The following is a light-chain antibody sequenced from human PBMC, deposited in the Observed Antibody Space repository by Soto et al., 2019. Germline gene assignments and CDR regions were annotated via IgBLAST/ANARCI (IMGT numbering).Light chain of an antibody. CDR1: KSVSSN. V-gene: IGKV3-15*01. CDR2: GAS. Sequence: EIMMTQSPATLSVSPGERATLSCRASKSVSSNFAWYQQKPGQAPRLLIYGASTRATGIPARFSGSGSGTAFNLTLSSLQSEDLAVYYCHQYNSWPPLTFGGGTKVQIK. J-gene: IGKJ4*01. CDR3: HQYNSWPPLT.